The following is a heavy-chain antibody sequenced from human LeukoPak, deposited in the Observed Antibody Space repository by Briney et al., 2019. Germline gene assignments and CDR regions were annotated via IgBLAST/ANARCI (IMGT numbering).Heavy chain of an antibody. CDR1: GGTFSSYA. CDR2: MNPNSGNT. CDR3: ARGLSGSYYRRDAFDI. Sequence: ASVKVSCKASGGTFSSYAISWVRQATGQGLEWMGWMNPNSGNTGYAQKFQGRVTMTRNTSISTAYMELSSLRSEDTAVYYCARGLSGSYYRRDAFDIWGQGTMVTVSS. D-gene: IGHD1-26*01. V-gene: IGHV1-8*02. J-gene: IGHJ3*02.